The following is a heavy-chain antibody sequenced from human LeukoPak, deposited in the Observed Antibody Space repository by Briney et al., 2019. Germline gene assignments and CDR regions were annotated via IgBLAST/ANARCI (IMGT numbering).Heavy chain of an antibody. D-gene: IGHD3-22*01. Sequence: SETLSLTCAVYGGSLSGYYWSWIRQPPGRGLEWIGELNHSGSTNYNPSLKSRVIISVDTSKNQFSLKLSPMTAAETATYYCARATFDSRGYYYEGEYWGQGTLVTVSS. V-gene: IGHV4-34*01. CDR2: LNHSGST. CDR3: ARATFDSRGYYYEGEY. J-gene: IGHJ4*02. CDR1: GGSLSGYY.